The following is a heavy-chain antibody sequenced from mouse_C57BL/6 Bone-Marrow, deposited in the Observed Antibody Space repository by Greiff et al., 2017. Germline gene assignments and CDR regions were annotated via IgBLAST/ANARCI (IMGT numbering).Heavy chain of an antibody. CDR3: AQIDYDRFAY. CDR1: GFSLSTFGMG. J-gene: IGHJ3*01. Sequence: QFTLKVSGPGILQPSQPLSLTCSFSGFSLSTFGMGVGWIRQPSGKGLEWLAHIWWDDDNDYNPALKSRRTISKDTSKNQLFLKIANVDTADTATYYCAQIDYDRFAYWGQGTLVTVSA. D-gene: IGHD2-3*01. V-gene: IGHV8-8*01. CDR2: IWWDDDN.